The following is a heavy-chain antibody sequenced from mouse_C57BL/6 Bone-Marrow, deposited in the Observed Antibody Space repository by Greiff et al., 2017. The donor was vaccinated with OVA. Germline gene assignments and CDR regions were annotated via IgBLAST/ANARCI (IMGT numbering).Heavy chain of an antibody. CDR3: TITTVVATKWYFDV. J-gene: IGHJ1*03. CDR2: IDPENGDT. D-gene: IGHD1-1*01. CDR1: GFNIKDDY. Sequence: EVMLVESGAELVRPGASVKLSCTASGFNIKDDYMHWVKQRPEQGLEWIGWIDPENGDTEYASKFQGKATITADTSSNTAYLQLSSLTSEDTAVYYCTITTVVATKWYFDVWGTGTTVTVSS. V-gene: IGHV14-4*01.